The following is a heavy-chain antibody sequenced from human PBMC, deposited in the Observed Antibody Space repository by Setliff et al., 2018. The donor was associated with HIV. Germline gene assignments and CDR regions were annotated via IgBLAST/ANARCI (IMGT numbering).Heavy chain of an antibody. J-gene: IGHJ4*02. CDR2: IHASGKA. CDR1: GDTDFY. CDR3: ATLDPSGGNFLAY. Sequence: PSETLSLTCTVSGDTDFYWSWIRQSPGKGLEWIGYIHASGKANHNPSLKSRVTISLDTSKMQFSLRLTSVTAADTAVYYCATLDPSGGNFLAYWGQGTLVTVSS. V-gene: IGHV4-4*09. D-gene: IGHD2-21*02.